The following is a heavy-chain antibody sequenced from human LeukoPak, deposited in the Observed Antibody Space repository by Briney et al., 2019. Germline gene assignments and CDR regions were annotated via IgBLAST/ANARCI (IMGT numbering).Heavy chain of an antibody. Sequence: ASVKVSCKASGYTFTGYYMHWVRQAPGQGLEWMGWINPNSGSTNYAQKFQGRVTMTRDTSISTAYMELSRLRSDDTAVYYCARGGIHKLSSYDYWGQGTLVTVSS. J-gene: IGHJ4*02. V-gene: IGHV1-2*02. D-gene: IGHD6-6*01. CDR3: ARGGIHKLSSYDY. CDR2: INPNSGST. CDR1: GYTFTGYY.